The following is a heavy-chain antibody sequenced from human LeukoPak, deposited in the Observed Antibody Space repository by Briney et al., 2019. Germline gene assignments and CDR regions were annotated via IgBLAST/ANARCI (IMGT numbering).Heavy chain of an antibody. CDR2: LSAYNGNT. CDR1: GYTFTSYG. V-gene: IGHV1-18*01. J-gene: IGHJ6*02. CDR3: ARSEYYYDSSGYSYYYYGMDV. Sequence: ASVKVSCKASGYTFTSYGISWVRQAPGQGLEWMGWLSAYNGNTNYAQKLQGRVTMTTDTSTSTAYMELRSLRSDDTAVYYCARSEYYYDSSGYSYYYYGMDVWGQGTTVTVSS. D-gene: IGHD3-22*01.